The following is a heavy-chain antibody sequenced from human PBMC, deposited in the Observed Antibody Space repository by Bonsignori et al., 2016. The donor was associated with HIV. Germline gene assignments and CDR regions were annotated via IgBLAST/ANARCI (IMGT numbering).Heavy chain of an antibody. V-gene: IGHV1-18*01. D-gene: IGHD3-9*01. CDR2: ISGYSGNT. CDR3: ARDILTGYSKFDPDY. J-gene: IGHJ4*02. Sequence: WVRQAPGQGLEWMGWISGYSGNTDYAQKLQGRVTMTTDTSTTTAYMELRSLRSDDTAVYYCARDILTGYSKFDPDYWGQGTLVTVSS.